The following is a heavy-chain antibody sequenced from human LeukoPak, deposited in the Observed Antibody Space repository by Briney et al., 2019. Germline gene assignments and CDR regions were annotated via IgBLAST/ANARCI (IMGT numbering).Heavy chain of an antibody. Sequence: ASVKVSCKASGYTFTSYGISWVRQAPGQGLEWMGWISAYNGDTNYAQKLQGRVTMTTDTSTSTAYMELRSLRSDDTAVYYCARDRNSGSYRTGFDYWGQGTLVTVSS. V-gene: IGHV1-18*01. CDR2: ISAYNGDT. D-gene: IGHD1-26*01. J-gene: IGHJ4*02. CDR1: GYTFTSYG. CDR3: ARDRNSGSYRTGFDY.